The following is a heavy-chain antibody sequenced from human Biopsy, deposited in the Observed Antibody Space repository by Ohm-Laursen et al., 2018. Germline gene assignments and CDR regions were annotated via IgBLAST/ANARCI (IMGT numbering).Heavy chain of an antibody. CDR3: LREAATGYYRTADF. CDR2: FSYDGINK. V-gene: IGHV3-30*03. D-gene: IGHD3-9*01. Sequence: SSLRLSCAASGFTLSSHGMRWVRQAPGKGLEWVAHFSYDGINKHYADSVKGRFTISRDNSKNTLSLQMNSLRVKDTAMYYCLREAATGYYRTADFWGQGTLVTVSS. CDR1: GFTLSSHG. J-gene: IGHJ4*02.